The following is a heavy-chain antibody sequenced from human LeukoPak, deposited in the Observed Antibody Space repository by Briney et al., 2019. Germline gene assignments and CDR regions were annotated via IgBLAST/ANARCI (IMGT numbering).Heavy chain of an antibody. CDR3: ARSSSSWYPLFDY. J-gene: IGHJ4*01. D-gene: IGHD6-13*01. CDR2: IRNKANSYTT. V-gene: IGHV3-72*01. CDR1: GFTFSDHY. Sequence: GGSLRLSCAASGFTFSDHYMDWVRQAPGKGLEWVGRIRNKANSYTTEYAASVKGRFTVSRDGSETSLYLQMNSLRTEDTAVYYCARSSSSWYPLFDYWGHGTLVTVSP.